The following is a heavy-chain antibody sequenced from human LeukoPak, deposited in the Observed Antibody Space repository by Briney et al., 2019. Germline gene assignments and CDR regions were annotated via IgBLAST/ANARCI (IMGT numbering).Heavy chain of an antibody. CDR2: IYTSGST. CDR3: ARADRSYYYYYMDV. Sequence: SETLSLTCTVSGGSISSYYWSWLRQPAGRGLEWIGRIYTSGSTNYNPSLKSRVTMSVDTSKNQFSLKLSSVTAADTAVYYCARADRSYYYYYMDVWGKGTTVTVPS. D-gene: IGHD3-22*01. CDR1: GGSISSYY. V-gene: IGHV4-4*07. J-gene: IGHJ6*03.